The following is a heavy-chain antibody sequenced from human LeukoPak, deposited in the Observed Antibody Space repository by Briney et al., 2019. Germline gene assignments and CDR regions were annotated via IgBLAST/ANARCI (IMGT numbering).Heavy chain of an antibody. CDR3: ARDLRGYFGSGSYYFDY. D-gene: IGHD3-10*01. J-gene: IGHJ4*02. CDR2: INPISGGT. V-gene: IGHV1-2*02. Sequence: ASVKVSCKASGYTFTGYYMHWRRQAPGQGLEWMGWINPISGGTNYAQKFQGRVTMTRDTSISTAYMDLSRLRSDDTAVYYCARDLRGYFGSGSYYFDYWGQGTLVTVSS. CDR1: GYTFTGYY.